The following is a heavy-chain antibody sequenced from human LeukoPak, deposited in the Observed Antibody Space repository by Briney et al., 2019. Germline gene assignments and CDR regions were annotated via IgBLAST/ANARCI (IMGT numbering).Heavy chain of an antibody. CDR2: IYYSGST. V-gene: IGHV4-39*01. Sequence: SETLSLTCTVSGGSISSSSYYWGWSRQPPGKGLEWIGSIYYSGSTYYNPSLKSRVTISVDTSKNQFSLKLSSVTAADTAVYYCASTYYDSSGYGYWGQGTLVTVSS. CDR3: ASTYYDSSGYGY. D-gene: IGHD3-22*01. J-gene: IGHJ4*02. CDR1: GGSISSSSYY.